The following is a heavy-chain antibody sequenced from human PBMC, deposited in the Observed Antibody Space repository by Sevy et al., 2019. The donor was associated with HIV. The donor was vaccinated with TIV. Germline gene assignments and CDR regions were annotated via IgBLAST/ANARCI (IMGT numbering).Heavy chain of an antibody. CDR3: AKDDAYNTQWLRNFFDP. V-gene: IGHV3-30*18. J-gene: IGHJ5*02. CDR1: RFSFSSYG. D-gene: IGHD6-19*01. Sequence: GGSLRLSCTASRFSFSSYGMHWVRQAPGRGLEWVAVISYDGSNQFYTDSVRGRFTVSRDNSKNTLFMEMNSLRAEDTAVYYCAKDDAYNTQWLRNFFDPWGHGTLVTVSS. CDR2: ISYDGSNQ.